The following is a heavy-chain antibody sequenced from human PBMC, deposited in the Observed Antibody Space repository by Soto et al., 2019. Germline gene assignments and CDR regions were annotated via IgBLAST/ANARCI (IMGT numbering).Heavy chain of an antibody. V-gene: IGHV3-30*03. Sequence: GGSLRLSCVASGFTFSDYYMSWIRQAPGKGLEWVTLLSYDGSNKYYADSVKGRFTISRDDSKNTLFLEMNSLRVEDTAVYYCARGYFYDSSGYPYWGQGTLVTVSS. CDR3: ARGYFYDSSGYPY. CDR1: GFTFSDYY. D-gene: IGHD3-22*01. J-gene: IGHJ4*02. CDR2: LSYDGSNK.